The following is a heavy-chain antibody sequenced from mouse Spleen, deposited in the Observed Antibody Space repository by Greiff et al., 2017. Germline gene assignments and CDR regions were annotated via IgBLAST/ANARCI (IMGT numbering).Heavy chain of an antibody. J-gene: IGHJ1*01. CDR1: GFAFSSYD. Sequence: EVNVVESGGGLVKPGGSLKLSCAASGFAFSSYDMSWVRQTPEKRLEWVASISSGGGSTYYPDTVKGRFTISRDNAKNTLYLQMSSLKSEDTAMYFCARHKGISYWYFDVWGAGTTLTVSS. D-gene: IGHD6-2*01. CDR2: ISSGGGST. CDR3: ARHKGISYWYFDV. V-gene: IGHV5-12-1*01.